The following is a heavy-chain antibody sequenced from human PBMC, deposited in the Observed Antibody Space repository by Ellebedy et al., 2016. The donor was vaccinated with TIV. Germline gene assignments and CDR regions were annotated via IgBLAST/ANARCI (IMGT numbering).Heavy chain of an antibody. Sequence: MPSETLSLTCAVNGGSFSGYYWTWIRQPPGKGLEWIGEINHSGSTHYKPYLKRRVTISVDSSKNHFSLKLSSVTAADTAVYYCARLTYDSVWGNYRYDLWGQGTLVTVSS. J-gene: IGHJ5*02. V-gene: IGHV4-34*01. CDR1: GGSFSGYY. D-gene: IGHD3-16*02. CDR2: INHSGST. CDR3: ARLTYDSVWGNYRYDL.